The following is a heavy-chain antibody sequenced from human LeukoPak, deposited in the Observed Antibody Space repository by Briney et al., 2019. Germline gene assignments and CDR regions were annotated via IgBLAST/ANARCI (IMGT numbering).Heavy chain of an antibody. CDR1: GDSFTGYY. CDR2: IYKIGTT. J-gene: IGHJ4*02. CDR3: VIGVGWQPDY. V-gene: IGHV4-59*01. D-gene: IGHD2-15*01. Sequence: SGTLSLTCTVFGDSFTGYYLNWVRQPPGKGLEWIGHIYKIGTTNYNPSLKSRLTISADTSKNQFSLKLRSVTAADTAVYYCVIGVGWQPDYWGQGALVTVSS.